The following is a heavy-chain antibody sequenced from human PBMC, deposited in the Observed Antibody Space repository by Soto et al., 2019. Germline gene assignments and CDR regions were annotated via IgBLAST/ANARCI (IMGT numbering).Heavy chain of an antibody. CDR3: ARPREAGKYYYGVDV. V-gene: IGHV5-51*01. D-gene: IGHD6-19*01. Sequence: EVQLVQSGAEVKKPGESLKISCKGSGYSFTSYWIGWVRQMPGKGLEWMGIIYPGDSDTRYSPSFQGQVTISADKSIITAYLQWSSLKASDTAMYYCARPREAGKYYYGVDVWGQGTTVTVSS. J-gene: IGHJ6*02. CDR2: IYPGDSDT. CDR1: GYSFTSYW.